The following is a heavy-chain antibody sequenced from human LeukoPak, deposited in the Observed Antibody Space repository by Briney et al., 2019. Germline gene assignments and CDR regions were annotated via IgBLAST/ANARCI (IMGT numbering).Heavy chain of an antibody. CDR1: GFHFSSPA. CDR3: AKQLGYCSDGSCYFPY. CDR2: FSNNGGYT. V-gene: IGHV3-23*01. Sequence: GSPRLFCAASGFHFSSPAMSWVRQAPGEGLEGVSAFSNNGGYTYYADSVQGRFTISRDNSKSTLCLQMNSLRAEDTAVYYCAKQLGYCSDGSCYFPYWGQGTLVTASS. J-gene: IGHJ4*02. D-gene: IGHD2-15*01.